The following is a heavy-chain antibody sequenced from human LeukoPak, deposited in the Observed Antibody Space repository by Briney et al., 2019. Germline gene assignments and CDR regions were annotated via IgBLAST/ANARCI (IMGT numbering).Heavy chain of an antibody. CDR3: ARDQGKQQLVGAYGMDV. J-gene: IGHJ6*02. D-gene: IGHD6-13*01. V-gene: IGHV4-31*03. Sequence: SQTLSLTCTVSGGSISSGGYYWSWIRQHPGKGLEWIGYIYYSGGTYYNPSLKSRVTISVDTSKNQFSLKLSSVTAADTAVYYCARDQGKQQLVGAYGMDVWGQGTTVTVSS. CDR2: IYYSGGT. CDR1: GGSISSGGYY.